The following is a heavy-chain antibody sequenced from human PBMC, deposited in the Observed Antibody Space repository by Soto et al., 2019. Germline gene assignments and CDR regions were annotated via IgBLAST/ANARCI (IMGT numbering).Heavy chain of an antibody. V-gene: IGHV4-39*01. CDR1: GGSVSSATYY. D-gene: IGHD3-3*01. CDR2: VYKTGNT. Sequence: QLQLQLSGPGLVKPSETLSLICTVSGGSVSSATYYWAWIRQPPGKGLEYIGSVYKTGNTYYNPYLKSRVTMSIDTSNNQFSLKLTSVTAADTALYYCARQGGHDIWSGSIGLWDQGTLVTVSS. J-gene: IGHJ4*02. CDR3: ARQGGHDIWSGSIGL.